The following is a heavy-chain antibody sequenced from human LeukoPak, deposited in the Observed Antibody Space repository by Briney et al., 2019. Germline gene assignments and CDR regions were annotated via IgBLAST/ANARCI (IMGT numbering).Heavy chain of an antibody. Sequence: GGSLRLSCAVSGFTFSNYGMHWVRQAPGKGLEWVAVISYDGSNKYYADSVKGRFTISRDPSKNTLSLQMNSLRAEDTAVYYCAKDLRGSYYPDCWGQGTLVTVSS. CDR1: GFTFSNYG. J-gene: IGHJ4*02. D-gene: IGHD1-26*01. CDR3: AKDLRGSYYPDC. CDR2: ISYDGSNK. V-gene: IGHV3-30*18.